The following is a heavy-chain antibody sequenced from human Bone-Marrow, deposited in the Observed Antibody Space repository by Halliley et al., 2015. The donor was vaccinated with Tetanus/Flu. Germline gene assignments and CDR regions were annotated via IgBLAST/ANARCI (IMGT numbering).Heavy chain of an antibody. Sequence: KGLEGIGEIKGRGSTNYTPPLKGRVPISLDPSKTQISLGLGSVTAADTAEYYCARGYGHFYYWGQGTLVTVSS. J-gene: IGHJ4*02. CDR2: IKGRGST. D-gene: IGHD4-17*01. V-gene: IGHV4-34*01. CDR3: ARGYGHFYY.